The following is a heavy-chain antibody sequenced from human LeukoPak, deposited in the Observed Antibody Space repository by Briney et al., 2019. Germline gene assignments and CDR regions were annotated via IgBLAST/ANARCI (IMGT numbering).Heavy chain of an antibody. V-gene: IGHV1-18*01. D-gene: IGHD1-26*01. J-gene: IGHJ4*02. CDR1: GYTFTSYG. Sequence: ASVKVSCKASGYTFTSYGISWVRQAPGQGLEWMGWISAYNGNTNYAQKLQGRVTITADKSTSTAYMELSSLRSEDTAVYYCAREGGGPLDYWGQGTLVTVSS. CDR2: ISAYNGNT. CDR3: AREGGGPLDY.